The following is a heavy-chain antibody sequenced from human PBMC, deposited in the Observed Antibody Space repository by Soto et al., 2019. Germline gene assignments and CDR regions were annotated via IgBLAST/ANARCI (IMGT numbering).Heavy chain of an antibody. CDR3: ARHGYSYGVVHYYYYYYMDV. Sequence: SETLSLTCTVSGGSISSYYWSWIRQPPGKGLEWIGYIYYSGSTNYNPSLKSRVTISVDTSKNQFSLKLSSMTAADTAVYYCARHGYSYGVVHYYYYYYMDVWGKGTTVTVSS. CDR1: GGSISSYY. V-gene: IGHV4-59*08. CDR2: IYYSGST. J-gene: IGHJ6*03. D-gene: IGHD5-18*01.